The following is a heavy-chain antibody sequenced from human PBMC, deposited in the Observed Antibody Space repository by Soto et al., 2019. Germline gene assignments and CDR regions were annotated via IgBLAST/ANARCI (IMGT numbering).Heavy chain of an antibody. J-gene: IGHJ6*02. CDR3: ASSGSRLNYYYGMDA. CDR2: IDPSDSYT. D-gene: IGHD3-10*01. Sequence: PGESLKISCKGSGYSFTSYWISWVRQMPGKGLEWMGRIDPSDSYTNYSPSFQGHVTISADKSISTAYLQWSSLKASDTAMYYCASSGSRLNYYYGMDAWGQGTTVTVS. V-gene: IGHV5-10-1*01. CDR1: GYSFTSYW.